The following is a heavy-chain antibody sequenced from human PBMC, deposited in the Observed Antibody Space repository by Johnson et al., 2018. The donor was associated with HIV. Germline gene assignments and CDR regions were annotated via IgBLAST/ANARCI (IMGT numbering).Heavy chain of an antibody. Sequence: QVQLVESGGGLVQPGGSLRLSCAASGFTFSDYYMSWIRQAPGKGLEWVSYISSSGSTIYYADSVKGRFTISRDNSKNTLYLQMNSLRAEDTAVYYCAKDKEYSSSPGAFDIWGQGTMVTVSS. CDR1: GFTFSDYY. D-gene: IGHD6-6*01. CDR3: AKDKEYSSSPGAFDI. J-gene: IGHJ3*02. CDR2: ISSSGSTI. V-gene: IGHV3-11*04.